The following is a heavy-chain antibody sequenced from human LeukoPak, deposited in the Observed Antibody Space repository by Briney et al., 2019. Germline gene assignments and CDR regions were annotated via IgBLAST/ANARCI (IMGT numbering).Heavy chain of an antibody. CDR2: ISAYNGNT. D-gene: IGHD4-17*01. CDR1: GYTFTSYG. V-gene: IGHV1-18*01. CDR3: ARGGSYGDYVKYYFDY. Sequence: ASVKVSCKASGYTFTSYGISWVRQAPGQGLEWMGWISAYNGNTNYAQKFQGRVTITRNTSISTAYMELSSLRSEDTAVYYCARGGSYGDYVKYYFDYWGQGTLVTVSS. J-gene: IGHJ4*02.